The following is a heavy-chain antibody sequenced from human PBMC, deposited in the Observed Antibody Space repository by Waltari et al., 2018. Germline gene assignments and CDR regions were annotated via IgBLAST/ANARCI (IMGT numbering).Heavy chain of an antibody. J-gene: IGHJ3*02. D-gene: IGHD4-17*01. Sequence: EVQLVESGGGLVQPGRSLRLSCTASGFTFGDYAMSWVRQAPGKGLEWVGFSRSKAYGGTTEDAASVKGRFTISRDDSKSIAYLQMNSLKTEDTAVYYCTRDLYGDYADAFDIWGQGTMVTVSS. V-gene: IGHV3-49*04. CDR2: SRSKAYGGTT. CDR3: TRDLYGDYADAFDI. CDR1: GFTFGDYA.